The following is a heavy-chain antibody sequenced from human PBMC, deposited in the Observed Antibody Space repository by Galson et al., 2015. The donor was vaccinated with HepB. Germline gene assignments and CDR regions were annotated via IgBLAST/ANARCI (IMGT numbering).Heavy chain of an antibody. Sequence: SQRPSCAATRFTFSSYAKGWVRQAPGKGLEWVSAISGSYGSTFYADAMKGRFTITRDNSKNTLYLQMNSLRAEDTAVYYCAKGTGGSCYSASAYWGQGTLVTVSS. CDR2: ISGSYGST. V-gene: IGHV3-23*01. D-gene: IGHD2-15*01. CDR3: AKGTGGSCYSASAY. CDR1: RFTFSSYA. J-gene: IGHJ4*02.